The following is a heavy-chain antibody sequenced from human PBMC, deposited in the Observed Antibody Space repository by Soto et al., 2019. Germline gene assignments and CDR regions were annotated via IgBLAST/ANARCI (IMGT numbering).Heavy chain of an antibody. CDR3: ARGDKLSLYPQLDY. D-gene: IGHD3-16*02. J-gene: IGHJ4*02. CDR2: INVNSGGT. CDR1: GYTFTGNY. V-gene: IGHV1-2*04. Sequence: QVQLVQSGAEVKKPGASVKVSCKASGYTFTGNYMHWVRQAPGQGFEWMGWINVNSGGTKYAQKFQGWVTMTRDTSISTAYRELGRLRSDDTAVYYCARGDKLSLYPQLDYWGQGTLVTVSS.